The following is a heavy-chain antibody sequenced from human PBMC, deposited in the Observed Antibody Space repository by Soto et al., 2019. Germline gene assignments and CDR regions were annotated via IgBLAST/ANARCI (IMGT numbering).Heavy chain of an antibody. CDR3: ARECFRYFDWLSIDY. CDR1: GFTFSSYW. J-gene: IGHJ4*02. Sequence: GGSLRLSCAASGFTFSSYWMSWVRQAPGKGLEWVANIKQDGSEKYYVDSVKGRFTISRDNAKNSLYLQMNSLRAEDTAVYYCARECFRYFDWLSIDYRGQGTLVTVSS. V-gene: IGHV3-7*05. CDR2: IKQDGSEK. D-gene: IGHD3-9*01.